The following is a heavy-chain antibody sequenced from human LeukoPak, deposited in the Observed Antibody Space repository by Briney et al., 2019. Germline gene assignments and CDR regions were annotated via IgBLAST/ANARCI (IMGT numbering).Heavy chain of an antibody. J-gene: IGHJ4*02. CDR2: VNQDGSDK. V-gene: IGHV3-7*01. D-gene: IGHD6-19*01. Sequence: GGSLRLSCAASGFTFSNYWMSWVRQAPGKGLEWVANVNQDGSDKNYVDSVKSRFTISRDNAKNSLYLQMNSLRAEDTAVYFCSACTRSPIAVAGYVYWGQGTLVTVSS. CDR3: SACTRSPIAVAGYVY. CDR1: GFTFSNYW.